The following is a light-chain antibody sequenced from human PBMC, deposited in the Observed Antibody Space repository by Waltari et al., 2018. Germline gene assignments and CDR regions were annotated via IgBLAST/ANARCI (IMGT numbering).Light chain of an antibody. CDR2: GAT. V-gene: IGKV3-20*01. Sequence: EVVLTQSPGTLSLFPGARATLSCRASQSVGSGYLAWYQQKVGQAPRLPIHGATSRATGVPDRFSGTESGTDFTLSISRLEPEDSAVYFCQQYGRAPLTFGPGTKVEIK. CDR3: QQYGRAPLT. CDR1: QSVGSGY. J-gene: IGKJ3*01.